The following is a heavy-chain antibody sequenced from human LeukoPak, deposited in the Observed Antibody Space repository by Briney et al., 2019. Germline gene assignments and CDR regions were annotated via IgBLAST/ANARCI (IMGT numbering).Heavy chain of an antibody. V-gene: IGHV4-59*01. CDR2: IYYSGST. CDR1: GGSISSYY. J-gene: IGHJ5*02. D-gene: IGHD2-15*01. Sequence: SETLSLTCTVSGGSISSYYWSWVRQPPGKGLEGIGDIYYSGSTNYNASLTSGGTISVDPSKNQFSLKLSSVTAADTAVYYCARDKRYCSGGSCYENWFDPWGQGTLVTVSS. CDR3: ARDKRYCSGGSCYENWFDP.